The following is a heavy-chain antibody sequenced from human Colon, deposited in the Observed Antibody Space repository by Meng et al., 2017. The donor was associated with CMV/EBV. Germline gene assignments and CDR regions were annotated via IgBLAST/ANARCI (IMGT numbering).Heavy chain of an antibody. CDR1: GFTFSNYW. CDR3: VRTGYYDGHGYKVRGVFDI. V-gene: IGHV3-7*01. J-gene: IGHJ3*02. Sequence: GGSLRLSCVASGFTFSNYWMSWVRQSPGKGLEWVANIMESGTEIYYVESVKGRFTISRDNAQNSLYLQMDTLRAEDTALYYCVRTGYYDGHGYKVRGVFDIWGQGTMVTVSS. D-gene: IGHD3-22*01. CDR2: IMESGTEI.